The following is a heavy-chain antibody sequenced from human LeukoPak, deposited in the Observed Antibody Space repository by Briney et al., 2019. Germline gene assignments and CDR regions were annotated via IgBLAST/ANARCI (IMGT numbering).Heavy chain of an antibody. CDR1: GYTFTSYY. D-gene: IGHD4-17*01. CDR2: INPSGGST. Sequence: ASVKASCKASGYTFTSYYMHWVRQAPGQGLEWMGIINPSGGSTSYAQKFQGRVTMTRDMSTSTVYMELSSLRSEDTAVYYCARDPGYGDYNKAFDYWGQGTLVTVSS. V-gene: IGHV1-46*01. CDR3: ARDPGYGDYNKAFDY. J-gene: IGHJ4*02.